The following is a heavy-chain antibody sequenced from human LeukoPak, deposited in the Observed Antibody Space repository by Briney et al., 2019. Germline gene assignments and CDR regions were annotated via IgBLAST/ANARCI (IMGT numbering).Heavy chain of an antibody. Sequence: ASVKVSCKASGYTFTSYAMNWVRQAPGQGLEWMGWINIKTGNPTYAQGFTGRFVFSLDTSVSTAYLQISSLRAEDTAVYYCARGIAVAAPPPLTSWGQGTLVTVSS. V-gene: IGHV7-4-1*02. D-gene: IGHD6-19*01. CDR1: GYTFTSYA. CDR3: ARGIAVAAPPPLTS. CDR2: INIKTGNP. J-gene: IGHJ5*02.